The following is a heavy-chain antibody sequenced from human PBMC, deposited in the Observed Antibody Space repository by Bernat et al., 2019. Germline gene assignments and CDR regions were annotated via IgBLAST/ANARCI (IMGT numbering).Heavy chain of an antibody. J-gene: IGHJ6*02. CDR2: ISWNSGNI. CDR3: VKDRSHQTRYGMAV. Sequence: EVQLVESGGGLVQPGRSLTLSCAASGFTFDDYAMYWVRQAPGKGLEWVSGISWNSGNIGYADSVKGRFTISRDNAKSSLSLQMNSLRAEDTALYYCVKDRSHQTRYGMAVWGQGTTVIVSS. V-gene: IGHV3-9*01. CDR1: GFTFDDYA.